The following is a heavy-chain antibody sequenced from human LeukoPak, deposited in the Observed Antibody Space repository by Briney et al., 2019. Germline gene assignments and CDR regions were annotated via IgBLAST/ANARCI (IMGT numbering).Heavy chain of an antibody. Sequence: GGSLRLSCATSGLTVRTSSMSWVRQAPGKRLEWVSGISGNSDSTYYADSVKGRFTISRDSSKNTLYLQMNSLRAEDTAVYYCARDGGTDFYGDYYCDYWGQGTLGTVSS. CDR2: ISGNSDST. D-gene: IGHD4-17*01. V-gene: IGHV3-23*01. CDR1: GLTVRTSS. CDR3: ARDGGTDFYGDYYCDY. J-gene: IGHJ4*02.